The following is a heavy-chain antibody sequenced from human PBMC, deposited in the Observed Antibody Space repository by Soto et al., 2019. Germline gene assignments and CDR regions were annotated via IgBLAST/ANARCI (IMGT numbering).Heavy chain of an antibody. Sequence: ASVKVSCKASGYSFTDYHIHWVRQAPGQGLEWLGRINPKRGGTSTAQKFQGWVTMTTDTSISTASMELTRLTSDDTAIYYCARGDSTDCSNGVCSFFYNHDMDVWGQGTTVTVSS. J-gene: IGHJ6*02. CDR3: ARGDSTDCSNGVCSFFYNHDMDV. V-gene: IGHV1-2*04. CDR2: INPKRGGT. D-gene: IGHD2-8*01. CDR1: GYSFTDYH.